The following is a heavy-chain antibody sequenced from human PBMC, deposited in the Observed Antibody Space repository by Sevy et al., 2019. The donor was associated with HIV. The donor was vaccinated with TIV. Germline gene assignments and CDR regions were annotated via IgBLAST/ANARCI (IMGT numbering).Heavy chain of an antibody. CDR3: AKDVVGGYYDSSGYSDH. CDR1: GFPFSNFA. J-gene: IGHJ4*02. D-gene: IGHD3-22*01. V-gene: IGHV3-23*01. CDR2: LIGGGSRT. Sequence: GGSLRLSCAASGFPFSNFAMSWVRQAPGKGLEGVSTLIGGGSRTYYADSVTGRFIISRDNSQNTLDLQMNSLRAEDTAVYYCAKDVVGGYYDSSGYSDHWGQGTLVTVSS.